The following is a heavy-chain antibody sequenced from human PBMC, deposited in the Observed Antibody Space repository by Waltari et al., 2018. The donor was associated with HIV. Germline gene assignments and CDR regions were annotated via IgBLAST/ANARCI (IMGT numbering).Heavy chain of an antibody. V-gene: IGHV3-74*02. CDR3: TRARYCGSDCLVLDY. D-gene: IGHD2-21*02. Sequence: QLVESGGGVVRPGGSLKLSCADSGLTFSRSGMHWVRKAQGEGLVWVSRINSDGSSSSYADSVKGRFTISRDNAKNTLYLQMSSLRAEDTAVYYCTRARYCGSDCLVLDYWGQGTLVTVSS. CDR2: INSDGSSS. CDR1: GLTFSRSG. J-gene: IGHJ4*02.